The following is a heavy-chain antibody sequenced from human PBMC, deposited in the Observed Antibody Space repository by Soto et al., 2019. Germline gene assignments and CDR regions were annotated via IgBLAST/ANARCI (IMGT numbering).Heavy chain of an antibody. Sequence: PGGSLRLSCAASGFTFSSYGMHWVRQAPGKGLVWVSGINSDESSTSYADSVKGRFTISRDNAKKTLYLQMNSLRAEDTAVYYCAREGDGTTGYYQDYWGHGTLVPVSS. CDR2: INSDESST. CDR1: GFTFSSYG. CDR3: AREGDGTTGYYQDY. J-gene: IGHJ4*01. V-gene: IGHV3-74*01. D-gene: IGHD3-22*01.